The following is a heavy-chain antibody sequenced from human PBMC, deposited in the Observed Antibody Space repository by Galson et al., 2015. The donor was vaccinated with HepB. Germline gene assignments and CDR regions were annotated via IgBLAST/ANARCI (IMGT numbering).Heavy chain of an antibody. D-gene: IGHD6-19*01. J-gene: IGHJ4*02. CDR3: ARMSVAGTEFDF. CDR2: IYDGGAT. CDR1: GFSVTSNY. V-gene: IGHV3-66*02. Sequence: SLRLSCAAYGFSVTSNYMIWVRHPPGKGLEWVSLIYDGGATYYADSVKGRFTISRDNAGNTLSLQMNRLSVEDTAVYFCARMSVAGTEFDFWGQGTRVTVSS.